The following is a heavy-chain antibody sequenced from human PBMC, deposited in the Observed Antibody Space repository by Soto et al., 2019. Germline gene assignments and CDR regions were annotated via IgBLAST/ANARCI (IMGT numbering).Heavy chain of an antibody. CDR2: ISGSGDST. V-gene: IGHV3-23*01. CDR1: GFTFSSDA. D-gene: IGHD6-13*01. CDR3: AKDRDGAAAGPTKFYGMDV. Sequence: EVQLLESGGGLVKPGGSLRLSCAASGFTFSSDAMSWVRQAPGKGLEWVSVISGSGDSTYYADSVRGRFTISRDNSKNTLYLQMNSLRAEDTAVYYCAKDRDGAAAGPTKFYGMDVWGQGTTVTVSS. J-gene: IGHJ6*02.